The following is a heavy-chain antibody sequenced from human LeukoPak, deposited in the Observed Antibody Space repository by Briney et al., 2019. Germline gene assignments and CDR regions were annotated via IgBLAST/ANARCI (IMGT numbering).Heavy chain of an antibody. Sequence: ASVKVSCKASGYTFTGYYMHWVRQAPGQGLEWMGWINPNSGGTNYAQRLQGRVTMTTDTSTSTAYMQLRSLRSDDTAVYYCARDNYDSSGYYSYWGQGTLVTVSS. J-gene: IGHJ4*02. CDR1: GYTFTGYY. CDR2: INPNSGGT. D-gene: IGHD3-22*01. V-gene: IGHV1-2*02. CDR3: ARDNYDSSGYYSY.